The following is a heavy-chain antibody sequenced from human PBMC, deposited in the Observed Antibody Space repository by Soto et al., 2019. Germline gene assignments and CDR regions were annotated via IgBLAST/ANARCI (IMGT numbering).Heavy chain of an antibody. CDR1: GYSFTSYW. V-gene: IGHV5-10-1*01. CDR2: IDPSDSYT. Sequence: PGESLKISCKGSGYSFTSYWISWVRQMPGKGLEWMGRIDPSDSYTSYSPSFQGHVTISADKSISTAYLQWSSLKASDTAMYYCFSTAADIKRSSSYYYYYGMDVWGQGTTVTVSS. D-gene: IGHD6-13*01. CDR3: FSTAADIKRSSSYYYYYGMDV. J-gene: IGHJ6*02.